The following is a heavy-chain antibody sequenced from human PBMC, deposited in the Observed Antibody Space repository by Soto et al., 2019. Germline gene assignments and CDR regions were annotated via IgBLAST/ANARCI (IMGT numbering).Heavy chain of an antibody. CDR1: GFTFSGCA. D-gene: IGHD3-16*01. J-gene: IGHJ6*02. Sequence: EVQLLESGGVLVQPGGSLRLSCAASGFTFSGCAMSWVRQAPGKGLEWVSSISFSGDITYYADSVKGRFTIFTDYSKNTLYMEMNSLRVEDTAVYHCAKGRFWDPYGMDAWGQGTTVTVSS. CDR3: AKGRFWDPYGMDA. CDR2: ISFSGDIT. V-gene: IGHV3-23*01.